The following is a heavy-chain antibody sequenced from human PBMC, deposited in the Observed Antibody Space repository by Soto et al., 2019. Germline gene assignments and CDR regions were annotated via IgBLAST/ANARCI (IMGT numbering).Heavy chain of an antibody. J-gene: IGHJ3*02. CDR2: ISGSGGST. CDR1: GFTFSSYA. Sequence: PGGSLRLSCAASGFTFSSYAMSWVRQAPGKGLEWVSAISGSGGSTYYADSVKGRFTISRDNSKNTLYLQMNSLRAEDTAVYYCAKDLVTTVTYPRGAFDIWGQGTMVTVSS. CDR3: AKDLVTTVTYPRGAFDI. V-gene: IGHV3-23*01. D-gene: IGHD4-17*01.